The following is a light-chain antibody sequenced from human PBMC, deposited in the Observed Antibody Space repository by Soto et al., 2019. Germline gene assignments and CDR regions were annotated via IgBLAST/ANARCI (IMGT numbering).Light chain of an antibody. CDR1: SSDVGGYNY. J-gene: IGLJ1*01. CDR3: SSYTTSNTRQIV. Sequence: QSALTQPASVSGSPGQSINISCTGTSSDVGGYNYDSWYQHHPGKAPKLIIYDVSNRPSGVSNPFSGSKSGNTASLTISGLQPEDEADYYCSSYTTSNTRQIVFGTGTKVTVL. V-gene: IGLV2-14*03. CDR2: DVS.